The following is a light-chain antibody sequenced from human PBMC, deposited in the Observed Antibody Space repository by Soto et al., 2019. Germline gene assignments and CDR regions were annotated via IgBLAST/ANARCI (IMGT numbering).Light chain of an antibody. V-gene: IGKV3-11*01. J-gene: IGKJ1*01. CDR3: QQRSNWTWT. CDR1: LSVSSNY. Sequence: VQRATVSCRGSLSVSSNYLAWYQQRPGQAPRLLIYGASNRATGIPARFSGSGSRKDFTLTISSLEPEDFAVYYCQQRSNWTWTFGQGTKVDI. CDR2: GAS.